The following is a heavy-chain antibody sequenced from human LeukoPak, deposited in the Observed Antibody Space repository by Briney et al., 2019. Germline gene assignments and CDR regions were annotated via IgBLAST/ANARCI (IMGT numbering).Heavy chain of an antibody. J-gene: IGHJ4*02. Sequence: GGSLRLSCAASGLIFSSYGMHWVRQAPGKGLEWVALIWYDGSKTNHADSVKGRFTISRDNYNNTLYLQMNSLRADDTAMYYCVKDLSGSYSFDYWGQGTLVTVSS. CDR1: GLIFSSYG. V-gene: IGHV3-33*03. D-gene: IGHD1-26*01. CDR2: IWYDGSKT. CDR3: VKDLSGSYSFDY.